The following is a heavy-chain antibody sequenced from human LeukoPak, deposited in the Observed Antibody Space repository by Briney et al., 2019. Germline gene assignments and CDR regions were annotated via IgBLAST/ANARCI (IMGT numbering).Heavy chain of an antibody. V-gene: IGHV3-23*01. CDR1: GFTFSRYA. J-gene: IGHJ4*02. D-gene: IGHD3-9*01. CDR2: ISGSGEST. CDR3: AKVFFRDLNYDILGYYFDY. Sequence: PGGSLRLSCAASGFTFSRYAMRWVRQAPGKGLEGVSAISGSGESTFYADCVKGRFTISRHNYRTTLYLQMNSLRAEDTAVYYCAKVFFRDLNYDILGYYFDYWGQGTLVTVSS.